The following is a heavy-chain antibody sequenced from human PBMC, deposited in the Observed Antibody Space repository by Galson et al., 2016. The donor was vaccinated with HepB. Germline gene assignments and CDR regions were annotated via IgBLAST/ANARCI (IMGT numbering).Heavy chain of an antibody. V-gene: IGHV3-53*01. Sequence: SLRLSCAASGFTASNNFMRWVRQAPGKGLEWVSLIYSGGGTHYVDSVKGRFIISRDNSKNTLYLQMNSLRVEDTAVYYCARGGNYGYTWGLGTLVTVSS. J-gene: IGHJ4*02. CDR1: GFTASNNF. CDR2: IYSGGGT. D-gene: IGHD1-26*01. CDR3: ARGGNYGYT.